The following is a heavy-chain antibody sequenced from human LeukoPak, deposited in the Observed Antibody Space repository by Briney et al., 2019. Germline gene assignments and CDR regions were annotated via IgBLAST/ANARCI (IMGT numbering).Heavy chain of an antibody. Sequence: ASVKVSCKASGYTFTGYYMHWVRQAPGQGLEWMGWINPNSGGTNYAQKLQGRVTMTTDTSTSTAYMELRSLRSDDTAVYYCARDRRRTMVRGVIIDWFDPWGQGTLVTVSS. V-gene: IGHV1-2*02. CDR1: GYTFTGYY. D-gene: IGHD3-10*01. CDR3: ARDRRRTMVRGVIIDWFDP. J-gene: IGHJ5*02. CDR2: INPNSGGT.